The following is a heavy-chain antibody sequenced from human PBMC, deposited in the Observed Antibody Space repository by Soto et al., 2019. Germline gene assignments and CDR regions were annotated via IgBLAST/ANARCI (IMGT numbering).Heavy chain of an antibody. V-gene: IGHV3-33*01. CDR2: IWYDGSNK. D-gene: IGHD2-15*01. Sequence: GGSLRLSCAASGFTFSSYGMHWVRQAPGKGLEWVAVIWYDGSNKYYADSVKGRFTISRDNSKNTLYLQMNSLRAEDTAVYYCARTPALGYCSGGSCYFDYWGQGTLVTVFS. J-gene: IGHJ4*02. CDR1: GFTFSSYG. CDR3: ARTPALGYCSGGSCYFDY.